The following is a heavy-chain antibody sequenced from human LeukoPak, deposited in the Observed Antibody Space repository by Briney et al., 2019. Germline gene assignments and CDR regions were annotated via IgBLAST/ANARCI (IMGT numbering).Heavy chain of an antibody. CDR3: ARGRGYGYAWDY. CDR1: GYTFTSYG. V-gene: IGHV1-18*01. J-gene: IGHJ4*02. CDR2: ISPYNGNT. D-gene: IGHD5-18*01. Sequence: ASVKVSYKSSGYTFTSYGVIWVRQAPGQGLEWMGWISPYNGNTNYAQKLQGRVTMTTDTSTSTVYMELRSLRSDDTAVYYCARGRGYGYAWDYWGQGTLVTVPS.